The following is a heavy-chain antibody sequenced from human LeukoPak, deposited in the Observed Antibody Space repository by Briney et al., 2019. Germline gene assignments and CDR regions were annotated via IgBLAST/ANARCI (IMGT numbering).Heavy chain of an antibody. J-gene: IGHJ5*02. CDR1: GFTFSSYS. CDR2: ISSSSSYI. D-gene: IGHD3-10*01. V-gene: IGHV3-21*01. CDR3: ARDKYGSGSYYFNWFDP. Sequence: PGGSLRLSCAASGFTFSSYSMNWVRQAPGKGLEWVSSISSSSSYIYYADSVKGRFIISRDNAKNSLYLQMNSLRAEDTAVYYCARDKYGSGSYYFNWFDPWGQGTLVTVTS.